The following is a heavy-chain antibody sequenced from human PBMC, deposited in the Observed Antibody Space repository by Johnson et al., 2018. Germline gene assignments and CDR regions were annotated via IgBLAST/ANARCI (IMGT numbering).Heavy chain of an antibody. CDR1: GFTFSSYG. V-gene: IGHV3-33*01. CDR3: ARMSGYYGMDI. CDR2: LWFDGTNK. Sequence: QVQLVESGGGVVQPGRSLRLACAASGFTFSSYGMHWVRQAPGKGLEWVALLWFDGTNKYYADSVKGRFTISRDNSKNTLYLQIKSLRAEDTAVYYCARMSGYYGMDIWGQGTTVTVSS. D-gene: IGHD3-10*01. J-gene: IGHJ6*02.